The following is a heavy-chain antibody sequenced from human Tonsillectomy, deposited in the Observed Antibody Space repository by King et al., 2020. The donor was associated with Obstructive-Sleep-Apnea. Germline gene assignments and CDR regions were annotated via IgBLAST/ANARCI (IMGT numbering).Heavy chain of an antibody. CDR2: IYHSGST. Sequence: VQLQESGPGLVKPSETLSLTCTVSGYSISSGYYWGWIRQPPGKGLEWIGSIYHSGSTYYNPSLKSRVTISVETAKNQFSLKLSSVTAADTAVYYCAREGVRRGSGWFDPWGQGTLVTVSS. CDR1: GYSISSGYY. V-gene: IGHV4-38-2*02. J-gene: IGHJ5*02. D-gene: IGHD3-10*01. CDR3: AREGVRRGSGWFDP.